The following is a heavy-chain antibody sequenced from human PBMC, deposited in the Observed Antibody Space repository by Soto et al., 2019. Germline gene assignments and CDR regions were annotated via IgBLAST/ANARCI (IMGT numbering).Heavy chain of an antibody. D-gene: IGHD3-3*01. CDR3: ARATRFFGSFDY. CDR2: IYSGGST. V-gene: IGHV3-53*01. J-gene: IGHJ4*01. CDR1: GFTFSSYW. Sequence: GGSLRLSCAASGFTFSSYWMSWVRQAPGKGLEWVSIIYSGGSTYYSESVKGRTTISRDTSKNIVFLQVNSLRAEDTAVYFCARATRFFGSFDYWGHGTLVTASS.